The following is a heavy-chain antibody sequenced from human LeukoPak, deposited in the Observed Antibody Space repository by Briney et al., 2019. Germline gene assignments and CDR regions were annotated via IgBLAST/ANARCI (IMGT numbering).Heavy chain of an antibody. CDR2: ISTSSSYI. Sequence: GGFLRLSCAASGFTFSRYNMDWVRQAPGKGLEWVSSISTSSSYIYYADSVKGRFTISRDNAKNALYLQMNSLRAEDTAVYYCAKDLHYGSADYWGQGTLVTVSS. CDR1: GFTFSRYN. D-gene: IGHD3-10*01. CDR3: AKDLHYGSADY. J-gene: IGHJ4*02. V-gene: IGHV3-21*01.